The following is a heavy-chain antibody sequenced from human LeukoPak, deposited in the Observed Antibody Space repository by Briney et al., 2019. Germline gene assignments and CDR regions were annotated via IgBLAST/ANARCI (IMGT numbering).Heavy chain of an antibody. CDR1: GYTFTAYY. V-gene: IGHV1-46*01. Sequence: PSVKVSCKFSGYTFTAYYVHWVRQAPGRGREWMGIMNPSGGSTNFAQKFQRSVSITRDATTSTVYLELSSLRSEETAVYYCARSRSSGWHDFWGQGTLVIVSS. CDR2: MNPSGGST. J-gene: IGHJ4*02. CDR3: ARSRSSGWHDF. D-gene: IGHD6-19*01.